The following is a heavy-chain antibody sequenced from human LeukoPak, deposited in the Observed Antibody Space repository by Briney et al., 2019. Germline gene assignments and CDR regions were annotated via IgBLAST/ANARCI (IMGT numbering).Heavy chain of an antibody. V-gene: IGHV1-2*04. J-gene: IGHJ6*02. D-gene: IGHD4-17*01. CDR3: ARTLLDYGDYGVDYYYYYGMDV. CDR2: INPNSGGT. Sequence: ASVKVSCKASGYTFTGYYMHWVRQAPGQGLEWMGWINPNSGGTNYAQKFQGWVTMTRDTSISTAYMELSRLRSDNTAVYYCARTLLDYGDYGVDYYYYYGMDVWGQGTTVTVSS. CDR1: GYTFTGYY.